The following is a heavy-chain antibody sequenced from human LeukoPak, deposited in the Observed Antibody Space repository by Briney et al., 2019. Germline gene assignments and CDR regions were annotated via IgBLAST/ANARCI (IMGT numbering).Heavy chain of an antibody. CDR2: IYYSGST. CDR1: GGSISSSSYY. CDR3: AGVAGLLYCSDSSGYYLDY. Sequence: SETLSLTCTVSGGSISSSSYYWGWIRQPPGKGLEWIGNIYYSGSTYFNLSLKSRVTISVDTSKNQFSLKLSSVTAADTAVHYCAGVAGLLYCSDSSGYYLDYWGQGTLVTVSS. J-gene: IGHJ4*02. D-gene: IGHD3-22*01. V-gene: IGHV4-39*01.